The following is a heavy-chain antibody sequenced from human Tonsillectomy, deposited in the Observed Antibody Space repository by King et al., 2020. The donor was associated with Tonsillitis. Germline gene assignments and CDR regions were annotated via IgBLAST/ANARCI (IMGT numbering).Heavy chain of an antibody. CDR3: ARIQWLANYYYYYMDV. Sequence: LQLQESGPGLVKPSETLSLTCTVSSGSISSASYYWGWIRLPPGMGLEWIGSVYDSGSTYDTPSLKNRVPISVDTSKNQFSLKLSSVTAADTAVYYCARIQWLANYYYYYMDVWGKGTTVTVSS. CDR2: VYDSGST. CDR1: SGSISSASYY. J-gene: IGHJ6*03. D-gene: IGHD6-19*01. V-gene: IGHV4-39*01.